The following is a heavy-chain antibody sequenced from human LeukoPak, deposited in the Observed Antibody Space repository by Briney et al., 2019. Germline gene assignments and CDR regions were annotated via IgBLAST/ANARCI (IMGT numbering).Heavy chain of an antibody. CDR1: GFTFSSYG. CDR2: ISYDGSNK. CDR3: AKDLIAPSSGYPHHYYYYMDV. J-gene: IGHJ6*03. D-gene: IGHD3-22*01. V-gene: IGHV3-30*18. Sequence: GGSLRLSCAASGFTFSSYGMHWVRQAPGKGLEWVAVISYDGSNKYYADSVKGRFTISRDNSKNTLYLQMNSLRAGDTAVYYCAKDLIAPSSGYPHHYYYYMDVWGKGTTVTVSS.